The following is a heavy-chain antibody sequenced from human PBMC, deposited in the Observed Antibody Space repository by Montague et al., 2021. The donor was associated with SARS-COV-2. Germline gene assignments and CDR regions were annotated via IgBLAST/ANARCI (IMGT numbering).Heavy chain of an antibody. J-gene: IGHJ6*02. CDR1: GGSISSSSYY. Sequence: SETLSRTCTVSGGSISSSSYYWGWIRQPPGKGLEWIGSIYYSGSTYYNPSLKSRVTISVDTSKNQFSLKLSSVTAADTAVYYCARHYGVVVPAAIYYYYGMDVWGQGTTVTVSS. V-gene: IGHV4-39*01. CDR3: ARHYGVVVPAAIYYYYGMDV. CDR2: IYYSGST. D-gene: IGHD2-2*02.